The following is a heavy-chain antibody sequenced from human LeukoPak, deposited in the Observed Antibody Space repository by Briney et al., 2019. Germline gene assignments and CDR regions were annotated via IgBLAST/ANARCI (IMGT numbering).Heavy chain of an antibody. D-gene: IGHD2-2*01. CDR1: GFTVSSNH. V-gene: IGHV3-53*01. CDR2: IYTGGLT. Sequence: PGGSPRLSCAASGFTVSSNHMTWVRQAPGKGLEWVSEIYTGGLTFYADSVTGRFTISRDNSKNTVYLQMNSLGVEDTARYYCARDNAPAGGGLDYWGQGTLVTVSS. J-gene: IGHJ4*02. CDR3: ARDNAPAGGGLDY.